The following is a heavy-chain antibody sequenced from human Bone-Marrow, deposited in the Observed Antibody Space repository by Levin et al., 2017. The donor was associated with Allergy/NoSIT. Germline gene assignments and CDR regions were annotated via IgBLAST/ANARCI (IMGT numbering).Heavy chain of an antibody. V-gene: IGHV5-51*01. CDR1: GYTFTSHW. D-gene: IGHD3-10*01. CDR3: VRHKQYYGSSLDY. J-gene: IGHJ4*02. Sequence: PGGSLRLSCKASGYTFTSHWIGWVRQMPGKGLEWMGIIYPDDSDIKYSPSFQGQVTISADKSINTAYLQWSSLKASDTAMYYCVRHKQYYGSSLDYWGQGTLVAVSS. CDR2: IYPDDSDI.